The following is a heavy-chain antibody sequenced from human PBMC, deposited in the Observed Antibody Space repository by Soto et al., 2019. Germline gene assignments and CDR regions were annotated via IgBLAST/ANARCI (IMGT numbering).Heavy chain of an antibody. CDR2: IYHSGST. Sequence: PSETLSLTCAVYDGSFSDFYWTWIRQRPGKGLEWIGEIYHSGSTNYNPSLKSRVTISVDKSKNQFSLKLSSVTAADTAVYYCARANGDPFDYWGQGTLVTVSS. J-gene: IGHJ4*02. CDR3: ARANGDPFDY. V-gene: IGHV4-34*01. D-gene: IGHD4-17*01. CDR1: DGSFSDFY.